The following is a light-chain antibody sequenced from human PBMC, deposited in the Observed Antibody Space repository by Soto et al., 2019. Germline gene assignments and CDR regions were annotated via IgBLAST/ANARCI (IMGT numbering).Light chain of an antibody. V-gene: IGLV1-40*01. CDR1: SSNIGAGYD. CDR3: QSYDSILSGSR. CDR2: GNS. J-gene: IGLJ2*01. Sequence: QLVLTQPPSVSGAPGQRVTISCTGSSSNIGAGYDVHWYQQLPGTAPKLLIYGNSNRPSGVPDRVSGSKSGTSASLAITGLQGEDEGDYYCQSYDSILSGSRFGGGTKLTVL.